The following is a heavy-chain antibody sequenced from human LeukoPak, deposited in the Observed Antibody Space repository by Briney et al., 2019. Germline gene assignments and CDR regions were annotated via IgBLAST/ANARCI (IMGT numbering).Heavy chain of an antibody. CDR3: ARAFTPGIRKALWIGDSL. V-gene: IGHV3-30*04. J-gene: IGHJ4*02. CDR1: GFTFSSYA. CDR2: VSAHGLDK. Sequence: GGSLRLSCAASGFTFSSYAMRWVRQAPGKGLEWLAVVSAHGLDKFYASSVRGRFTISKDTSKNTLSLQMNSLRSDDSGVYYCARAFTPGIRKALWIGDSLWDQGTLVTVSS. D-gene: IGHD3-10*01.